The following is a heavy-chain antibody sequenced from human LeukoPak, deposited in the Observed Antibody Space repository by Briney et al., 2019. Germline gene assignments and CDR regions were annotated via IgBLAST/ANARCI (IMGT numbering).Heavy chain of an antibody. J-gene: IGHJ4*02. V-gene: IGHV3-30*18. CDR1: GFTFNSYD. D-gene: IGHD3-10*01. CDR2: ISYDGSKK. CDR3: AKDYNRAYYYGSGFDY. Sequence: PGGSLRLSCAASGFTFNSYDMHWVRQSPGKGLEWVADISYDGSKKYYADSVKGRFTISRDNSKNTLYLQMNSLRAEDTAVYYCAKDYNRAYYYGSGFDYWGQGTLVTVSS.